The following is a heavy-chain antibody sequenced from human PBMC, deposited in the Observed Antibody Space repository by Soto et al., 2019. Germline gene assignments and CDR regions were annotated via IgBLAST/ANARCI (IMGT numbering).Heavy chain of an antibody. CDR3: ARRGRGLRGAFDV. Sequence: QELLVESGGGVVQPGRSLRLSCAASGFTFSSFAMHWVRQAPGKGLEWVSVISFNGLSQFYPDSIRGRFTISRDNSKNTLYLQRDSLRPDDTAVYYCARRGRGLRGAFDVWGQGTEVSVS. CDR1: GFTFSSFA. V-gene: IGHV3-30*03. J-gene: IGHJ3*01. D-gene: IGHD3-16*01. CDR2: ISFNGLSQ.